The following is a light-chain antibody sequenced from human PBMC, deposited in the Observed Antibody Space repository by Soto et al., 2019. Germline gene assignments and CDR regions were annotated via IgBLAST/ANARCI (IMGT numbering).Light chain of an antibody. CDR2: DAS. CDR3: QQRSNWPLT. J-gene: IGKJ4*01. CDR1: QSVSSY. Sequence: EIVLTQSPATLSLSPGERATLSCRASQSVSSYLAWHQQKPGQAPRLLIYDASNRATGIPARFSGSGSGTEFTLTISSLEPEDFAVYYCQQRSNWPLTFGGGTKVEIK. V-gene: IGKV3-11*01.